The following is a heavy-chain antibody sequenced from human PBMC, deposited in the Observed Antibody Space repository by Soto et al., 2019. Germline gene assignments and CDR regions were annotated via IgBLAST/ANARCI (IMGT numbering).Heavy chain of an antibody. Sequence: GASVKVSCKASGYTFTSYAMHWVRQAPGQRLEWMGWINAGNGNTKYSQKFQGRVTITRDTSASTAYMELSSLRSEDTAVYYCARVPADYYDSSGYYSRPPPYYFAYWGQGTLVTVSS. CDR2: INAGNGNT. J-gene: IGHJ4*02. V-gene: IGHV1-3*01. D-gene: IGHD3-22*01. CDR1: GYTFTSYA. CDR3: ARVPADYYDSSGYYSRPPPYYFAY.